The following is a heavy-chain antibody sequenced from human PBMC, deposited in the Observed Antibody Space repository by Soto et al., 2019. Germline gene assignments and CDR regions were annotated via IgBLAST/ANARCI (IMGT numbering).Heavy chain of an antibody. CDR3: AKAPDTPSILGVALPYFLDY. V-gene: IGHV4-31*03. CDR2: IFYSGSF. Sequence: QVQLQESGPGLVKPSQTLSLTCTVSVGSISSGTSYWSWIRQRPGKGLEWIGYIFYSGSFYYTSSLVGRVMILKDTYNNQFPLRLSSVTAADPAVYYSAKAPDTPSILGVALPYFLDYWGQAALVTVSS. CDR1: VGSISSGTSY. J-gene: IGHJ4*02. D-gene: IGHD2-8*01.